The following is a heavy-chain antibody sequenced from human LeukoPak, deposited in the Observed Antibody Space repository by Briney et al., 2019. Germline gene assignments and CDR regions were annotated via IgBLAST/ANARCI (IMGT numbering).Heavy chain of an antibody. CDR3: ARVRVGGYYFDY. CDR2: ISSSGSII. Sequence: GGSLRLSYAASGFTFSTYEMNWVRQTPGKGLEWVSYISSSGSIIFYADSVKGRFTISRDNAKNSLYLQMNSLRGEDTAVYYCARVRVGGYYFDYWGQGTLVTVSS. V-gene: IGHV3-48*03. D-gene: IGHD3-10*01. CDR1: GFTFSTYE. J-gene: IGHJ4*02.